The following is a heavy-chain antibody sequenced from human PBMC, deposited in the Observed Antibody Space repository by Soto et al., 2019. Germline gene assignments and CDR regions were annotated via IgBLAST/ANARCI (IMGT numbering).Heavy chain of an antibody. CDR1: GFTFSSYA. V-gene: IGHV3-23*01. D-gene: IGHD2-15*01. CDR2: ISGSGGSA. J-gene: IGHJ6*02. CDR3: AKYCSGGSCLYYYYGMDV. Sequence: GGSLRLSCAASGFTFSSYAMSWVRQAPGKGLEWVSAISGSGGSAYYADSVKGRFTISRDNSKNTLYLQMNSLRAEDTAVYYCAKYCSGGSCLYYYYGMDVWGQGTTVTVSS.